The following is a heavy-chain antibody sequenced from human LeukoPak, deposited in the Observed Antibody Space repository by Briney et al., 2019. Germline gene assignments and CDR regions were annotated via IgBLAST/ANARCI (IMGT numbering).Heavy chain of an antibody. V-gene: IGHV3-23*01. CDR1: GFTFRTYA. CDR2: INDSGGRT. D-gene: IGHD6-13*01. J-gene: IGHJ4*02. CDR3: DAADY. Sequence: GGSLRLSCAASGFTFRTYAMGWVRQAPGKGLDWVATINDSGGRTHYADSVKGRFTISRDNSKNTLYLQINSLRAEDTAIYYCDAADYWGQGTLVTVSS.